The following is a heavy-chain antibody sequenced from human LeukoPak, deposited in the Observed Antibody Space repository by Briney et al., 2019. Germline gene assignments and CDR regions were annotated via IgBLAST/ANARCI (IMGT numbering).Heavy chain of an antibody. D-gene: IGHD3-10*01. V-gene: IGHV1-18*01. CDR1: GYTFTSYG. CDR3: ARSALKYYSSGSYF. J-gene: IGHJ4*02. Sequence: ASVKVSCKASGYTFTSYGISWVRQAPGQGLEWMGWISAYNGNTNYAQKFQDRVTMTTDTSTSTAYMELRNLRSDDTAVYYCARSALKYYSSGSYFWGQETLVTVSS. CDR2: ISAYNGNT.